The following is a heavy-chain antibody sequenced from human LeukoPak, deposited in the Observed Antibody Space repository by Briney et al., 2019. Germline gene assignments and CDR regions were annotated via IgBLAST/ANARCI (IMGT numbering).Heavy chain of an antibody. CDR3: ARDRSGSSWDY. Sequence: GGSLRLSCSASGFTFSSFPMHWVRQAPGKGLTYVSAISADGAATYYGDSVKGRFTISRDNAKNSLYLQMNSLRDEDTAVYYCARDRSGSSWDYWGQGTLVTVSS. CDR2: ISADGAAT. V-gene: IGHV3-64*04. D-gene: IGHD1-26*01. J-gene: IGHJ4*02. CDR1: GFTFSSFP.